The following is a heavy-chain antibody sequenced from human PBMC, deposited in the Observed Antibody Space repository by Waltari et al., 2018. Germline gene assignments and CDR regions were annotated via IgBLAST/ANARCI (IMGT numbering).Heavy chain of an antibody. D-gene: IGHD1-26*01. J-gene: IGHJ4*02. Sequence: QVQLQESGPGLVKPSETLSLTCTVSGGSISRYYWSWLRQPPGKGLEWIGYIYYSGSTNYNPSLKSRVTISVDTSKNQFSLKLSSVTAADTAVYYCARDRGRRNSGSYYGLDYWGQGTLVTVSS. CDR3: ARDRGRRNSGSYYGLDY. V-gene: IGHV4-59*01. CDR1: GGSISRYY. CDR2: IYYSGST.